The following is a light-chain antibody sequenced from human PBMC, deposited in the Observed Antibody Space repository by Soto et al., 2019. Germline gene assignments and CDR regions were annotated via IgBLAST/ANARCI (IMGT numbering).Light chain of an antibody. CDR3: QQHLGRHT. CDR2: DAS. CDR1: QSVNAY. V-gene: IGKV3-11*01. Sequence: VLTQSPVTLSLSPGERATLSCRASQSVNAYLAWYQQKPGQAPRLLIYDASVRATGIPARFSGSGSGTDFTHTISSLEPEDSAVYYCQQHLGRHTFGQGTKVDIK. J-gene: IGKJ1*01.